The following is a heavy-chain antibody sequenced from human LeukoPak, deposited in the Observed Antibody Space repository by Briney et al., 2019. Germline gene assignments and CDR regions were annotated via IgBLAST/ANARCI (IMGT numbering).Heavy chain of an antibody. CDR2: IYSGGST. CDR3: ARSGYGANYYYGMDV. CDR1: GFTVSNNY. J-gene: IGHJ6*02. Sequence: PGGSLRLSCAASGFTVSNNYMSWVRQAPGKGLEWVSVIYSGGSTDYADSVKGRFGISRHNSKNTLYLQMNNLRTEDTAVYYCARSGYGANYYYGMDVWGQGTTVTVFS. V-gene: IGHV3-53*04. D-gene: IGHD5-12*01.